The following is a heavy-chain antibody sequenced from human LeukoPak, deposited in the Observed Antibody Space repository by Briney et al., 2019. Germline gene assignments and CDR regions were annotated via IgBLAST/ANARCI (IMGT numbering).Heavy chain of an antibody. CDR3: AKDDYGDLTRSDY. D-gene: IGHD4-17*01. CDR1: GFTFSSYA. CDR2: ISGSGGST. Sequence: GSLRLSCAASGFTFSSYAMSWVRQAPGKGLEWVSAISGSGGSTYYADSVKGRFTISRDNSKNALYLQMNSLRAEDTAVYYCAKDDYGDLTRSDYWGQGTLVTVSS. J-gene: IGHJ4*02. V-gene: IGHV3-23*01.